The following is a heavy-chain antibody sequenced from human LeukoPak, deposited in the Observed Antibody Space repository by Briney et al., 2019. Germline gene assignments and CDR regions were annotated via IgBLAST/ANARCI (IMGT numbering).Heavy chain of an antibody. CDR2: IYTSGST. J-gene: IGHJ6*03. V-gene: IGHV4-4*07. Sequence: SETLSLTCTVSGGSITSYYWSWIRQPAGKGLEWIGRIYTSGSTNYNPSLKSRVTISVDTSKNQFSLKLSSVTAADMAVYYCARGGDGYNKYYYYYMDVWGKGTTVTISS. D-gene: IGHD5-24*01. CDR1: GGSITSYY. CDR3: ARGGDGYNKYYYYYMDV.